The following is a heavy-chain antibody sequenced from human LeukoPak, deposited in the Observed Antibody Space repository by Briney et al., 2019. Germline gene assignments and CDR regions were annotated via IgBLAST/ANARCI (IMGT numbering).Heavy chain of an antibody. Sequence: PSETLSLTCTVSGGSISSGSYYWSWIRQPAGKGLEWIGRIYTSGSTNYNPSLKSRVTISVDTSKNQFSLKLSSVTAADTAVYYCARLEGGNYDFWSGYPRYYYYYMDVWGKGTTVTVSS. J-gene: IGHJ6*03. CDR3: ARLEGGNYDFWSGYPRYYYYYMDV. CDR2: IYTSGST. CDR1: GGSISSGSYY. V-gene: IGHV4-61*02. D-gene: IGHD3-3*01.